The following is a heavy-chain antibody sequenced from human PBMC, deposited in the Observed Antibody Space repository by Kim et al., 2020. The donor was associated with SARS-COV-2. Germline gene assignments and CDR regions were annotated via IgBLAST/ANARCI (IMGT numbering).Heavy chain of an antibody. J-gene: IGHJ6*02. CDR3: ARDSVGCTRGIYNNATDV. CDR2: VWSDGSKK. V-gene: IGHV3-33*01. CDR1: GLTFSSYS. D-gene: IGHD6-13*01. Sequence: GGSLRLSCAASGLTFSSYSMHWVRQAPGKGLEWVAVVWSDGSKKYYADSVKGRFTISRDNSENTLYLQMNSLRAEYTAVYYCARDSVGCTRGIYNNATDVWGPENTLTLS.